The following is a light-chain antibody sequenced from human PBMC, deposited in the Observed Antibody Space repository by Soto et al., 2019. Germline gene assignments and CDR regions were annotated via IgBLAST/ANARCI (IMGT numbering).Light chain of an antibody. CDR2: DVT. J-gene: IGLJ1*01. V-gene: IGLV2-11*01. CDR3: CSYAGDFYV. Sequence: QSVLTQPRSVSGSPGQSVAISCTGTTSDVGGYDYVSWYQQHPGKAPELIIFDVTKRPSGVPDRFSGSKSGNTASLTIFGLHAEDEADYFCCSYAGDFYVFGSGTKVTVL. CDR1: TSDVGGYDY.